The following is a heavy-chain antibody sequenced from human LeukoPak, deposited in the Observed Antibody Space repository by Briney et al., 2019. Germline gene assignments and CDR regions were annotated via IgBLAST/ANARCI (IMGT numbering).Heavy chain of an antibody. D-gene: IGHD4-17*01. J-gene: IGHJ4*02. V-gene: IGHV3-74*01. CDR3: ARASTTVPNLLDY. CDR1: GFTFSSYW. Sequence: GGSLRLSCAASGFTFSSYWMHWVRHTPGKGLVGVSRIKGDGSDTLYADSVKGRFTISRDNSKNTLYLQTSSLGVDDTAVYYCARASTTVPNLLDYWGQGALVSVSS. CDR2: IKGDGSDT.